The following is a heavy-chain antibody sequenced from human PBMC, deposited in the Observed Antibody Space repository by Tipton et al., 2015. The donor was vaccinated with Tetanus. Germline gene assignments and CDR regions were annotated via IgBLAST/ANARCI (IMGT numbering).Heavy chain of an antibody. CDR2: IFYTGST. CDR1: GGSISSSRYY. CDR3: ARHWGPRPGIAAAGTWWFDP. V-gene: IGHV4-39*01. J-gene: IGHJ5*02. D-gene: IGHD6-13*01. Sequence: TLSLTCIVSGGSISSSRYYWGWVRQPPGKGLEWIGSIFYTGSTYYNPSLRSRVTISVDTPKNQFSLKLTSVIASDTAVYYCARHWGPRPGIAAAGTWWFDPWGQGTLVTVSS.